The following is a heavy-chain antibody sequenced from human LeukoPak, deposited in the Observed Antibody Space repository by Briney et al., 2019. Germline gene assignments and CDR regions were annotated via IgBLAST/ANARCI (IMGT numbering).Heavy chain of an antibody. V-gene: IGHV1-46*01. Sequence: ASVKVSCKASGYTFTNYFMHWVRQAPGQGLEWMGLINPSGDDTSYAQKFQGRVTMTRDTSTSTVYMELSSLRSEDTALYYCARYSSSSSLDYWGQGTLVTVSS. J-gene: IGHJ4*02. D-gene: IGHD6-6*01. CDR2: INPSGDDT. CDR1: GYTFTNYF. CDR3: ARYSSSSSLDY.